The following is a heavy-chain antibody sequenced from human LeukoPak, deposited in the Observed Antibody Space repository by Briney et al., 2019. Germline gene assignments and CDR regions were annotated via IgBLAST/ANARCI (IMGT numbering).Heavy chain of an antibody. CDR1: EFTFSDYY. V-gene: IGHV3-11*01. CDR3: AKGGSYRSQPYFDY. D-gene: IGHD3-16*02. CDR2: ISSTSSTR. J-gene: IGHJ4*02. Sequence: GGSLRLSCAASEFTFSDYYMSWVRQAPGKGLAWVSYISSTSSTRYYADSVKGRFTISRDNSKNTVYLQMNSLRAEDTAVYYCAKGGSYRSQPYFDYWGQGTPVTVSS.